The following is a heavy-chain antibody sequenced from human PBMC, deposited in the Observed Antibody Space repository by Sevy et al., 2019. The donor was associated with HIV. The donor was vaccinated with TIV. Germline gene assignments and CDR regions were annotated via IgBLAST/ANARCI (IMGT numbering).Heavy chain of an antibody. V-gene: IGHV3-49*04. D-gene: IGHD3-3*01. J-gene: IGHJ6*02. CDR1: GFTFSYYG. CDR2: IRSKAYGGTT. CDR3: TRPATRYYDFWSGYYDYGMDV. Sequence: GGSLRLSCTASGFTFSYYGMHWVRQAPGKGLEWVGFIRSKAYGGTTEYAASVKGRFTISRDDSKSIAYLQMNSLKTEDTAVYYCTRPATRYYDFWSGYYDYGMDVWGQGTTVTVSS.